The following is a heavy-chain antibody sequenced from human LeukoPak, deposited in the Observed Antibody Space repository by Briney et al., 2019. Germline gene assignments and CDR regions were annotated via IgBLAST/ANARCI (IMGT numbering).Heavy chain of an antibody. CDR2: IYYTGSI. J-gene: IGHJ5*02. CDR1: GGSVSSSRYY. Sequence: SETLSLTCPVSGGSVSSSRYYWGWIRQPPGKGLEWIGSIYYTGSIYYKPSLKSRVTISVDASKNQISLKLSSVTAANTAVYYCATSYYYDSSGYYEDWFDPWGQGTLVTVSS. CDR3: ATSYYYDSSGYYEDWFDP. D-gene: IGHD3-22*01. V-gene: IGHV4-39*01.